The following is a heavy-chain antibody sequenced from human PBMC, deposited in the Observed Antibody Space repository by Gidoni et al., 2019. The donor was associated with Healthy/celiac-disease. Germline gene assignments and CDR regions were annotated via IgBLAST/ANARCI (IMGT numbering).Heavy chain of an antibody. CDR1: GGSICSSSYY. J-gene: IGHJ6*02. D-gene: IGHD6-13*01. Sequence: QLQLQESGPGLVKPSETLSLTCTVSGGSICSSSYYWGWIRQPPGKGLEWIGSIYYSGSTYYNPSLKSRVTISVDTSKNQFSLKLSSVTAADTAVYYCARDPASSWYLSYYYYGMDVWGQGTTVTVSS. V-gene: IGHV4-39*07. CDR3: ARDPASSWYLSYYYYGMDV. CDR2: IYYSGST.